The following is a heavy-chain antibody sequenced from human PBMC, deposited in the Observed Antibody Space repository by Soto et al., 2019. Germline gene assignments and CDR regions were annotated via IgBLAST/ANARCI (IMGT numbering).Heavy chain of an antibody. J-gene: IGHJ4*02. D-gene: IGHD5-18*01. Sequence: GDSLKISCKRSGYSFTSYWIGWVRQMPAKGLESMGIIYPGDSDTRYSPSFQGQVTISADKSISTAYLQCSSLKASHTGMYYSARGEVDTAMVPASGRYLDYGGQGTLVVVFS. CDR3: ARGEVDTAMVPASGRYLDY. CDR1: GYSFTSYW. CDR2: IYPGDSDT. V-gene: IGHV5-51*01.